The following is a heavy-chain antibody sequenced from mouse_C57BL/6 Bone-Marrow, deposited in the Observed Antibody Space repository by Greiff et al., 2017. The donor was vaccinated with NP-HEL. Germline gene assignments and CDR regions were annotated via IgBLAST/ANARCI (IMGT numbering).Heavy chain of an antibody. D-gene: IGHD2-5*01. CDR3: ARWSNYQAWCAY. V-gene: IGHV1-80*01. Sequence: QVQLQQSGAELVKPGASVTISCKASGYAFSSYWMNWVKQRPGKGLEWIGQIYPGDGDTTYNGKFKGKATLTADKSSSTAYMQLSSLTSEDSAVYFCARWSNYQAWCAYWGQGTLVTVSA. J-gene: IGHJ3*01. CDR1: GYAFSSYW. CDR2: IYPGDGDT.